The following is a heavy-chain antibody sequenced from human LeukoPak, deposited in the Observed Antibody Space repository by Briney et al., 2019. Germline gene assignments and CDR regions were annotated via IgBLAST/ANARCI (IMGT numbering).Heavy chain of an antibody. V-gene: IGHV1-46*01. CDR3: ARDSRYCSSTSCYPDY. J-gene: IGHJ4*02. Sequence: GASVKVSCKASGYTFTGYYMHWVRQAPGQGLEWMGIINPSGGSTSYAQKFQGRVTMTRDMSTSTVYMELSSLRSEDTAVYYCARDSRYCSSTSCYPDYWGQGTLVTVSS. D-gene: IGHD2-2*01. CDR2: INPSGGST. CDR1: GYTFTGYY.